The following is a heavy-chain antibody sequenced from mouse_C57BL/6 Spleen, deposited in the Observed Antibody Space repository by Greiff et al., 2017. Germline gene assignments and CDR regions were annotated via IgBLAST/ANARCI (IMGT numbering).Heavy chain of an antibody. CDR3: ARGSSYAMDY. CDR2: INPSTGGT. CDR1: GYSFTGYY. D-gene: IGHD1-1*01. J-gene: IGHJ4*01. V-gene: IGHV1-42*01. Sequence: VQLQQSGPELVKPGASVKISCKASGYSFTGYYMNWVKQSPEKSLEWIGEINPSTGGTTYNQKFKAKATLTVDKSSSTAYMQLKSLTSEDSAVYYCARGSSYAMDYWGQGTSVTVSS.